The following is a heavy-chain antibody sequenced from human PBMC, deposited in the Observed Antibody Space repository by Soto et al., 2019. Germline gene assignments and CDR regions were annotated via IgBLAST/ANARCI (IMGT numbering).Heavy chain of an antibody. J-gene: IGHJ5*01. CDR1: GFTFSSYA. V-gene: IGHV3-23*01. Sequence: GGSLRLSCAASGFTFSSYAMSWARQAPGKGLEWVSAISGSGGSTYYADSVKGRFTISRDNSKNTLYLQMNSLRAEDTAVYYCANLCSAGGVPLSWFVSWGQGTLVSVS. CDR3: ANLCSAGGVPLSWFVS. D-gene: IGHD1-26*01. CDR2: ISGSGGST.